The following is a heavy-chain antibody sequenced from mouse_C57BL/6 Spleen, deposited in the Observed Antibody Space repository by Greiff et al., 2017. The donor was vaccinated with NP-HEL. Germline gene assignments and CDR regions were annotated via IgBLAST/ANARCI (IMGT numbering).Heavy chain of an antibody. CDR3: ARPYGRDYYAMDY. D-gene: IGHD1-1*01. Sequence: EVKVVESGGDLVKPGGSLKLSCAASGFTFSSYGMSWVRQTPDKRLEWVATISSGGSYTYYPDSVKGRFTISRDNAKNTLYLQMSSLKSEDTAMYYCARPYGRDYYAMDYWGQGTSVTVSS. CDR2: ISSGGSYT. V-gene: IGHV5-6*01. CDR1: GFTFSSYG. J-gene: IGHJ4*01.